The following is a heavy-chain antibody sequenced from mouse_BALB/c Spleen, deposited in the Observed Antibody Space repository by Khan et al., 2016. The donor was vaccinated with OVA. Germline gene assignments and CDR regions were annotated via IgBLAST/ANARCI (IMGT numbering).Heavy chain of an antibody. D-gene: IGHD2-4*01. V-gene: IGHV2-2*03. Sequence: QVQLKQSGPGLVQPSQSLSITCTVSGFSLTNYSVHWVRQSPGKGLEWLGVIWSAGSTDYNAAFKSRLTISKDNSRSQVFFKMNSLQSNDTAIYYCARRGYDYGRGALFAYWGQGTLVTVS. CDR2: IWSAGST. CDR1: GFSLTNYS. CDR3: ARRGYDYGRGALFAY. J-gene: IGHJ3*01.